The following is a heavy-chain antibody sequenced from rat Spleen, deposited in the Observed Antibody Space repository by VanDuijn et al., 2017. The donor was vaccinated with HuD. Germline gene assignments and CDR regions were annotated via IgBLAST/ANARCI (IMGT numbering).Heavy chain of an antibody. CDR2: ISYEGSST. V-gene: IGHV5-22*01. Sequence: EVQLVESGGGVVQPGRSLKLSCAASGFTFSTFAMAWVRQAPKKGLEWVASISYEGSSTYYGDSVKGRFTISRDNAKSTLYLQISSLRSEDTATYYCARQEDYGGYSRDYFGYWGQGVVVTVSS. D-gene: IGHD1-11*01. J-gene: IGHJ2*01. CDR1: GFTFSTFA. CDR3: ARQEDYGGYSRDYFGY.